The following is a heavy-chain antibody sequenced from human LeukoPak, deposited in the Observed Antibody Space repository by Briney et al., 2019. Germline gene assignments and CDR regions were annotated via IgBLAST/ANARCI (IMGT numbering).Heavy chain of an antibody. V-gene: IGHV4-34*01. CDR1: GGSFSGYY. D-gene: IGHD2-2*01. J-gene: IGHJ5*02. Sequence: SETLSLTCAVYGGSFSGYYWSWIRQPPGKGLEWIGEINHSGSTNYNPSLKSRVTISVDTSKNQFSLKLSSVTAADTAVYYCARARCSSTSCYANNWFDPWGQGTLVTASS. CDR2: INHSGST. CDR3: ARARCSSTSCYANNWFDP.